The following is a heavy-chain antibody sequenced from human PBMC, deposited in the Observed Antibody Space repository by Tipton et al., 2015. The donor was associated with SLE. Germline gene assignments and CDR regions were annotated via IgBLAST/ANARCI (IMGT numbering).Heavy chain of an antibody. CDR2: ISGSGGST. Sequence: GSLRLSCAASGFTFSSYSMNWARQAPGKGLEWVSVISGSGGSTYYADSVKGRFTISRDNSKNMMYLEMDNLRPDDTAVYYCAKGSQWLLDFYFDFWGQGTLVTVSS. CDR1: GFTFSSYS. J-gene: IGHJ4*02. D-gene: IGHD6-19*01. V-gene: IGHV3-23*01. CDR3: AKGSQWLLDFYFDF.